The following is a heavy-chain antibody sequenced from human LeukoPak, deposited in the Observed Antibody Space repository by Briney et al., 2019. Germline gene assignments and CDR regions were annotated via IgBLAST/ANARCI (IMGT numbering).Heavy chain of an antibody. J-gene: IGHJ6*03. CDR3: ARTYYDILTGYFRYYYYYMDV. CDR1: GYTFTGYY. V-gene: IGHV1-2*02. CDR2: INPNSGGT. D-gene: IGHD3-9*01. Sequence: ASVKVSFKASGYTFTGYYIHWVRQAPGQGLEWMGWINPNSGGTNYAQKFQGRVTMTRDTSISTAYMELRSLRSDDTAVYYCARTYYDILTGYFRYYYYYMDVWGKGTTVTISS.